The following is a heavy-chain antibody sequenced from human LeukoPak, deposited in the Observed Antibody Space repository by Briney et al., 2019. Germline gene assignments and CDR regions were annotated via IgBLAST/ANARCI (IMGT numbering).Heavy chain of an antibody. CDR1: GFTFSSYS. CDR3: ARVSGFGYYDSSGYRFDY. V-gene: IGHV3-21*01. Sequence: GSLRLSCAASGFTFSSYSTNWVRQAPGKGLEWVSSISSSSSYIYYADSVKGRFTISRDNAKNSLYLQMNSLRAEDTAVYYCARVSGFGYYDSSGYRFDYWGQGTLVTVSS. D-gene: IGHD3-22*01. CDR2: ISSSSSYI. J-gene: IGHJ4*02.